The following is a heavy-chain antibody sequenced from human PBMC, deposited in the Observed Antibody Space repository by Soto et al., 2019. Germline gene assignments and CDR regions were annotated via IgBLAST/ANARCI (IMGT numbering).Heavy chain of an antibody. Sequence: QVQLVESGGGVVQPGRSLRLSCAASGFTFSDYTVHWVRQAPGKGLQWVAIISKDGTNKFYEDSVKGRFTVSRENSMHTVYLQMNRLRVEDMAVYYCARDQGGPVSLLRGVVFQDHWYFDLWGRGTLVTVSS. D-gene: IGHD3-10*01. CDR2: ISKDGTNK. J-gene: IGHJ2*01. CDR1: GFTFSDYT. CDR3: ARDQGGPVSLLRGVVFQDHWYFDL. V-gene: IGHV3-30-3*01.